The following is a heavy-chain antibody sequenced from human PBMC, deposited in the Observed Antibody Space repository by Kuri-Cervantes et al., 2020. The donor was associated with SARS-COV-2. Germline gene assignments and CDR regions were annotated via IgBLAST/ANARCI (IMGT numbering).Heavy chain of an antibody. CDR2: IFPGDSNT. D-gene: IGHD5-24*01. CDR1: GYSFTSYW. V-gene: IGHV5-51*01. CDR3: ARGGDGYNYLTVDY. J-gene: IGHJ4*02. Sequence: KVSCKGSGYSFTSYWIGWVRQMPGKGLKWMGIIFPGDSNTRYSPSFQGQVTISADKSINTAYLQWSGLKASDTAMYYCARGGDGYNYLTVDYWGQGTLVTVSS.